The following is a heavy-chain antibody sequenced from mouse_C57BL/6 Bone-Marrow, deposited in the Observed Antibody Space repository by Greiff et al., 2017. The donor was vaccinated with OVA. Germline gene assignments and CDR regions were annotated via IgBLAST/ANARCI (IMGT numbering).Heavy chain of an antibody. Sequence: VQLQQSGAELVRPGTSVKVSCKASGYAFTNYLIEWVKQRPGQGLEWIGVINPGSGGTNYNEKFKGKATLTADKSSSTAYMQLSSLTSEDSAVYFCAGGGYGLLDYWGQGTTLTVSS. J-gene: IGHJ2*01. CDR1: GYAFTNYL. V-gene: IGHV1-54*01. D-gene: IGHD2-2*01. CDR3: AGGGYGLLDY. CDR2: INPGSGGT.